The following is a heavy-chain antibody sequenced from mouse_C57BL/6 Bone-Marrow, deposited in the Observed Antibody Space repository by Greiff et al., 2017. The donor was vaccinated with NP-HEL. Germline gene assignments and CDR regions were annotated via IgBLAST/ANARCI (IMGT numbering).Heavy chain of an antibody. V-gene: IGHV5-4*03. J-gene: IGHJ4*01. D-gene: IGHD1-1*01. Sequence: DVMLVESGGGLVKPGGSLKLSCAASGFTFSSYAMSWVRQTPEKRLEWVATISDGGSYTYYPDNVKGRFTISRDNAKNNLYLQMSHLKSEDTAMYYCARNYYGRNYYAMDDWGQGTSVTVSS. CDR3: ARNYYGRNYYAMDD. CDR2: ISDGGSYT. CDR1: GFTFSSYA.